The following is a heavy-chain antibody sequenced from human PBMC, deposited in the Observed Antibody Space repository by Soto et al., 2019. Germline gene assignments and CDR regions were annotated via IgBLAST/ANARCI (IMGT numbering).Heavy chain of an antibody. CDR3: ARPLVAPVAGPYYYGMDV. V-gene: IGHV3-33*01. CDR2: IWYDGNTK. D-gene: IGHD6-19*01. CDR1: GFTFNTYG. Sequence: GGSLRLSCAASGFTFNTYGFNWVRQAPGKGLEWVAVIWYDGNTKYYAGSAKGRFTISRDNLKNTLYLQMNSLTAEDTAVYYCARPLVAPVAGPYYYGMDVWGQGTTVTVSS. J-gene: IGHJ6*02.